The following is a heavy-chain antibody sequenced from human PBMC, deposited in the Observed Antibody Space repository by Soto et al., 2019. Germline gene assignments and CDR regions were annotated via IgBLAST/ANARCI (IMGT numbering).Heavy chain of an antibody. CDR2: IYHSGTT. CDR1: GYSISSGYY. D-gene: IGHD4-17*01. CDR3: ARGAATATPGWFDP. Sequence: PSETLSLTCAVSGYSISSGYYWGWIRQPPGKGLEWIASIYHSGTTYHNPSLKSRVTISVDTSKNQFSLKLSSVIAADTAVYYCARGAATATPGWFDPWGQGTLVTVSS. J-gene: IGHJ5*02. V-gene: IGHV4-38-2*01.